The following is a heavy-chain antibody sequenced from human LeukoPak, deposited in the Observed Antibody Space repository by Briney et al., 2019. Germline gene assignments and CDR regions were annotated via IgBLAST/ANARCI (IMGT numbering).Heavy chain of an antibody. V-gene: IGHV3-21*05. D-gene: IGHD3-9*01. Sequence: PGGSLRLSCAASGFTFRSYPMIWVRPAPGKGLECVSYISGSGEYVKYADSVKGRFTISRDNGRNSIFLQMSSLRVDDTAVYYCARVVDGVTGADYWGQGALVIVSS. CDR3: ARVVDGVTGADY. CDR2: ISGSGEYV. CDR1: GFTFRSYP. J-gene: IGHJ4*02.